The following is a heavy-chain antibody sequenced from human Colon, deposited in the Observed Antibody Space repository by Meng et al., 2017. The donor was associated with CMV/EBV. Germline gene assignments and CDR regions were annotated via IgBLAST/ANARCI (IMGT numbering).Heavy chain of an antibody. CDR3: AKLALDSISSYYFDY. V-gene: IGHV3-30*02. CDR2: IRYDGATQ. D-gene: IGHD6-6*01. CDR1: GFFFGSYV. Sequence: GESLKISCAASGFFFGSYVMHWVRQAPGKGLEWVSFIRYDGATQSYADSVQGRFTISRDNSKNTLSLQMNSLRPEDTGVYYCAKLALDSISSYYFDYWGQGTLVTVSS. J-gene: IGHJ4*02.